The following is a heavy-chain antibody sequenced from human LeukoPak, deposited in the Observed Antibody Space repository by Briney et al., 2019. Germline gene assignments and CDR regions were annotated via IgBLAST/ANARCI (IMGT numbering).Heavy chain of an antibody. Sequence: SGGSLRLSCVASGFTFSTHAMSWVRLAPGKGLEWVSAIGGSDGSTYYADSVKGRFTISRDNSKDTLYLQTNSLRVEDTATYYCAKRDSSGSYPYYFDYWGQGTLVTVSS. J-gene: IGHJ4*02. CDR3: AKRDSSGSYPYYFDY. CDR2: IGGSDGST. D-gene: IGHD3-22*01. CDR1: GFTFSTHA. V-gene: IGHV3-23*01.